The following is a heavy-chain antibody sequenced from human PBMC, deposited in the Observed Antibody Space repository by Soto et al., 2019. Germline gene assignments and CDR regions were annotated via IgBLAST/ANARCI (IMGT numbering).Heavy chain of an antibody. V-gene: IGHV1-2*02. J-gene: IGHJ6*03. D-gene: IGHD5-12*01. CDR3: ARESGGATATLDYYLFYMDV. Sequence: QVQLVQSGAEVKRPGASVTVSCRSSGDTFNDYYIHWVRQAPGQGLEWMGWINPNGGVTKYAQKFQGRGSMARETSIRTVYMQLSRLRSDDTAVYYCARESGGATATLDYYLFYMDVWGTGNKVNVSS. CDR2: INPNGGVT. CDR1: GDTFNDYY.